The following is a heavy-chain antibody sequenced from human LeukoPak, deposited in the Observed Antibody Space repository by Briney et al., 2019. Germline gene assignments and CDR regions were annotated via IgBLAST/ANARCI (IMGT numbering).Heavy chain of an antibody. CDR1: GFTFSSYS. CDR3: AELGITMIGGV. Sequence: PRGSLRLSCAASGFTFSSYSMNWVRHAPGKGLEWVSSISSSSSYIYYADSVKGRFTISRDNAKNSLYLQMNSLRAEDTAVYYCAELGITMIGGVWGKGTTVTISS. V-gene: IGHV3-21*01. J-gene: IGHJ6*04. CDR2: ISSSSSYI. D-gene: IGHD3-10*02.